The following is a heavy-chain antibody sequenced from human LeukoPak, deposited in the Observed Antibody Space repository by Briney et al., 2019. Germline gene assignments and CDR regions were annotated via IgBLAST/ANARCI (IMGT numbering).Heavy chain of an antibody. V-gene: IGHV1-2*02. CDR2: INPNSGGT. CDR3: ARRRGIAPASYVDY. CDR1: GYTFTGYY. D-gene: IGHD6-13*01. J-gene: IGHJ4*02. Sequence: GASVKVSCKASGYTFTGYYMHWVRQAPGQGLERMGWINPNSGGTNYAQKFQGRVTMTRDTSISTAYMELSRLRSDDTAVYYCARRRGIAPASYVDYWGQGTLVTVSS.